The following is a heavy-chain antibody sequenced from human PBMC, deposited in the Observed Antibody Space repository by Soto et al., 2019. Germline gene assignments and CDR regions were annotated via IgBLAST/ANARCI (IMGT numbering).Heavy chain of an antibody. CDR3: ARGLLGRIFGVVMFYYYYGMDV. CDR1: GGSFSGYY. D-gene: IGHD3-3*01. J-gene: IGHJ6*02. Sequence: KTSETLSLTCAVYGGSFSGYYWSWIRQPPGKGLEWIGEINHSGSTNYNPSLKSRVTISVDTSKNQFSLKLSSVTAADTAVYYCARGLLGRIFGVVMFYYYYGMDVWGQGTTGTV. V-gene: IGHV4-34*01. CDR2: INHSGST.